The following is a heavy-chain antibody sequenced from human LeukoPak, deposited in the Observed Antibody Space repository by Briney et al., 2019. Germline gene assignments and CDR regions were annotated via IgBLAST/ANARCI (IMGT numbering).Heavy chain of an antibody. D-gene: IGHD3-9*01. CDR1: GFTFRSYS. CDR3: AREYDIISHVGYGMDV. Sequence: GGSLRLSCAASGFTFRSYSMHWVRQAPGKGLEWVAVIWYDGSNTYYADSVKGRFTISRDNSKNTLYLQMNSLRAEDTAVYYCAREYDIISHVGYGMDVWGQGTTVTVSS. V-gene: IGHV3-33*01. J-gene: IGHJ6*02. CDR2: IWYDGSNT.